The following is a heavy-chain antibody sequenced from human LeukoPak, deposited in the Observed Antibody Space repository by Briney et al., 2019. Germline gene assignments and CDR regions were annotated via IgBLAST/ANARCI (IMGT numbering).Heavy chain of an antibody. CDR3: ARGGASGSYRREFDY. J-gene: IGHJ4*02. Sequence: GGSLRLSCAASGFTVSSNYMSWVRQAPGKGLEWVSVIYSGGSTYYADSVKGRFTISRDNSKNTLYLQMNSLRAEDTAVYYCARGGASGSYRREFDYWGQGTLVTVSS. D-gene: IGHD1-26*01. V-gene: IGHV3-53*01. CDR1: GFTVSSNY. CDR2: IYSGGST.